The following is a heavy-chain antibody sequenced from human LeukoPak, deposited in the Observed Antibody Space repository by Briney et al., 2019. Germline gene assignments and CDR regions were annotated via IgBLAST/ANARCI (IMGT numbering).Heavy chain of an antibody. D-gene: IGHD1-7*01. Sequence: ASVKASCKASGYTFTSYYMHWVRQAPGQGLEWMGIINPSGGSTSYAQKFQGRVTMTRDTSTSTVYMELSSLRSEDTAVYYCARTITGTTPRGYYYYYMDVWGKGTAVTVSS. V-gene: IGHV1-46*01. CDR2: INPSGGST. J-gene: IGHJ6*03. CDR3: ARTITGTTPRGYYYYYMDV. CDR1: GYTFTSYY.